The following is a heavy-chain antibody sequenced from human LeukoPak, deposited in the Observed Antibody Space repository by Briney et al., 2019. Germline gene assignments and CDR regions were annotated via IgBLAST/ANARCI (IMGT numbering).Heavy chain of an antibody. D-gene: IGHD2-15*01. CDR1: GGSISSYY. CDR2: IYYSGST. CDR3: ARHEAGYCSGGSCYTKNYYYYGMDV. V-gene: IGHV4-59*08. Sequence: SETLSLTCTVSGGSISSYYWSWIRQPPGKGLEWIGYIYYSGSTNYNPSLKSLVTISVDTSKNQFSLKLSSVTAADTAVYYCARHEAGYCSGGSCYTKNYYYYGMDVWGQGTTVTVSS. J-gene: IGHJ6*02.